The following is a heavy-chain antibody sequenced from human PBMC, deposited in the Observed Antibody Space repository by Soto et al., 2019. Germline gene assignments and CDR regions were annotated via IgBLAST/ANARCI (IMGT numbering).Heavy chain of an antibody. CDR1: GFTFSSYG. D-gene: IGHD3-16*02. J-gene: IGHJ4*02. CDR3: AREWTALTSYYFDY. Sequence: GGSLRLSCAASGFTFSSYGMHWVRQAPGKGLEWVAVIWYDGSNKYYADSVKGRFTISRDNSKNTLYLQMNSLRAEDTAVYYCAREWTALTSYYFDYWGQGTLVTVSS. V-gene: IGHV3-33*01. CDR2: IWYDGSNK.